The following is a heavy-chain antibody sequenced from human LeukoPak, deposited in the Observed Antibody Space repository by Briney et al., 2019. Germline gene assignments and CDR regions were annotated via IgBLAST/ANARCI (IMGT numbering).Heavy chain of an antibody. CDR2: ISTSSGYI. CDR3: ARIPSDAYYYDTSGFYP. Sequence: GGSLRLSCAASGFTFSTYNTNWVRQAPGKGLEWVSSISTSSGYIFYADSVKGRFTISRDNAKSSLYLQMDSLRAEDTAVYYCARIPSDAYYYDTSGFYPWGQGTLVTVSS. CDR1: GFTFSTYN. J-gene: IGHJ5*02. D-gene: IGHD3-22*01. V-gene: IGHV3-21*06.